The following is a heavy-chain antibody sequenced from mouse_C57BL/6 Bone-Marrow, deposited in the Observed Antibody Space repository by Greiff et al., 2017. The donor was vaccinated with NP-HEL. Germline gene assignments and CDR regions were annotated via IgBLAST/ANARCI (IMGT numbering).Heavy chain of an antibody. CDR2: ISSGSSTI. V-gene: IGHV5-17*01. D-gene: IGHD2-4*01. Sequence: EVMLVESGGGLVKPGGSLKLSCAASGFTFSDYGMHWVRQAPEKGLEWVAYISSGSSTIYYADTVKGRFTISRDNAKNTLFLQMTSLRSEDTAMYYCARPSTMIKDAWFAYWGQGTLVTVSA. CDR3: ARPSTMIKDAWFAY. J-gene: IGHJ3*01. CDR1: GFTFSDYG.